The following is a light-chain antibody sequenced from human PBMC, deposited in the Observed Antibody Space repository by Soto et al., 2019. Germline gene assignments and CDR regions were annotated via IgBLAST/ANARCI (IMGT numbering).Light chain of an antibody. V-gene: IGLV2-11*02. CDR1: SSDVGGYGY. Sequence: QSALTQPRSVSGSPGQSGTISCTGTSSDVGGYGYVSWFQQHPGKAPKLMIYDVTTRPSGIPDRFSGSKSASTASLTISGLQAEDEADSYCFSYAGDYTFVFGSGNKLTVL. J-gene: IGLJ1*01. CDR3: FSYAGDYTFV. CDR2: DVT.